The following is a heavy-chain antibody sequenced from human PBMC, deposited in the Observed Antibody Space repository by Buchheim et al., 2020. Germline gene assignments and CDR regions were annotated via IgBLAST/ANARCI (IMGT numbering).Heavy chain of an antibody. CDR1: GFTVSSDS. V-gene: IGHV3-66*01. CDR2: IYGGGAT. CDR3: ARRQPSGSWFDP. D-gene: IGHD3-22*01. Sequence: EVQLVESGGGLVQPGGSLRLSCAVSGFTVSSDSMSWVRQAPGKGLEWVSAIYGGGATYYTDSVKGRFKISSDSSKNKLFLQMNRLRVEDTAMYYCARRQPSGSWFDPWGQGTL. J-gene: IGHJ5*02.